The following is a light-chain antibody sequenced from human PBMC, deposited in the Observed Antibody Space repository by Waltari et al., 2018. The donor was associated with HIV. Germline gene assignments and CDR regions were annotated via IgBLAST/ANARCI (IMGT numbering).Light chain of an antibody. CDR2: GAS. CDR1: QSVSSN. J-gene: IGKJ2*01. V-gene: IGKV3-15*01. Sequence: EIVMTQSPATLSVSPGEGPTLSCRASQSVSSNFAWYQQKPGQAPRLLIYGASTRATGVPGRFSGSGSGTEFTLTISSLQSEDFAVYYCQQYSNWPYTFGQGTKLEIK. CDR3: QQYSNWPYT.